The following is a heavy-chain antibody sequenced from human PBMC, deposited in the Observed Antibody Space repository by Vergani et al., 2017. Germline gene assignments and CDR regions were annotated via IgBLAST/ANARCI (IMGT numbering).Heavy chain of an antibody. D-gene: IGHD3-22*01. Sequence: EVQLLESGGGLVQPGGSLRLSCAASGFTFSSYAMSWVRQAPGKGLEWVSAISGSGGSTYYAESVKGRFTISSDNSKNTLYLQMNSLRAEDTAVYYCAKDTHYDSSGYYGYWGQGTLVTVSS. CDR3: AKDTHYDSSGYYGY. J-gene: IGHJ4*02. CDR1: GFTFSSYA. V-gene: IGHV3-23*01. CDR2: ISGSGGST.